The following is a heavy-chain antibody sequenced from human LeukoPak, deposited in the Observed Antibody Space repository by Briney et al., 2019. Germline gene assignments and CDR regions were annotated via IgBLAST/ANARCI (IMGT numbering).Heavy chain of an antibody. CDR1: GGSISSSTYY. CDR3: ARHTAMVNYFDF. CDR2: IYYSGST. D-gene: IGHD5-18*01. J-gene: IGHJ4*02. V-gene: IGHV4-61*01. Sequence: SETLSLTCTVSGGSISSSTYYWSWIRQPPGKGLEWIGYIYYSGSTNYNPSLKSRVTISVDTSKNQFSLNLSSVTAADTAVYYCARHTAMVNYFDFWGQGTLVTVSS.